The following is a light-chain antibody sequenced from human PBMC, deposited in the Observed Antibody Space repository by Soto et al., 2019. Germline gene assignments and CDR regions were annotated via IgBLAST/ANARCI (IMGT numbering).Light chain of an antibody. CDR2: DVS. CDR1: SSDVGGYEY. Sequence: SVLTQPASVSGSPGQSISISCTGTSSDVGGYEYVSWYQQHAGKAPKLMIYDVSSRPSGVSNRFSGSKSGNTASLTISGLQAEDEADYYCISYTSINLYVLGTGTKVTVL. V-gene: IGLV2-14*01. CDR3: ISYTSINLYV. J-gene: IGLJ1*01.